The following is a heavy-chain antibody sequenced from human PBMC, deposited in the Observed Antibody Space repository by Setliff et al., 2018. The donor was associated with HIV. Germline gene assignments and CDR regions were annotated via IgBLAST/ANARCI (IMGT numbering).Heavy chain of an antibody. V-gene: IGHV4-59*12. CDR3: ARDVRWELFPGYLFYYYMDV. D-gene: IGHD3-10*01. Sequence: SETLSLTCIVSDNSISNYYWNWIRQPPGKGLEWIGYTHHTGATDYSPSLKSRVATSVDPSKNQFSLILRSVTAADTAIYYCARDVRWELFPGYLFYYYMDVWGTGTTVTVSS. CDR2: THHTGAT. CDR1: DNSISNYY. J-gene: IGHJ6*03.